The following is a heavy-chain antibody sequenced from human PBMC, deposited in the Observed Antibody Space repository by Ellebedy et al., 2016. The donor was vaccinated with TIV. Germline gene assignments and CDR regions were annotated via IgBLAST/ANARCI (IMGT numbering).Heavy chain of an antibody. D-gene: IGHD1-14*01. J-gene: IGHJ5*02. Sequence: SETLSLTXTVSGGSISSYYWSWIRQPAGKGLEWIGRVYVSGDTNYNPSLKSRVTMSVDTSKNQVSLKLTSVTAADTAVYFCARGDPPGPQNLVFFTWGQGTLVTVST. CDR1: GGSISSYY. CDR2: VYVSGDT. V-gene: IGHV4-4*07. CDR3: ARGDPPGPQNLVFFT.